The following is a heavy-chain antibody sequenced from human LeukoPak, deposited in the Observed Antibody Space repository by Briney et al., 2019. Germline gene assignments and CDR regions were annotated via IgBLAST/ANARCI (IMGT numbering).Heavy chain of an antibody. D-gene: IGHD6-19*01. Sequence: ASVKVSCKASGYTFTDYYMHWVRQAPGQGLEWMGWLNPNNGATNFAQKFQGRVTMTRDTSISTTYMELSRLRSDDTAVYYCAKTTTGYSSGRFPGWPVDYWGQGTLVTVSS. CDR2: LNPNNGAT. CDR1: GYTFTDYY. J-gene: IGHJ4*02. V-gene: IGHV1-2*02. CDR3: AKTTTGYSSGRFPGWPVDY.